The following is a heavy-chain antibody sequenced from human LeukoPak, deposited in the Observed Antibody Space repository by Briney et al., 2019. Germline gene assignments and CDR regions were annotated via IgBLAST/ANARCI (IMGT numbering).Heavy chain of an antibody. CDR2: ITWNSGSI. D-gene: IGHD3-22*01. J-gene: IGHJ3*02. Sequence: PGRSLRLSCAASGFTFDDYALHWVRQAPGKGLEWVSGITWNSGSIGYADSVKGRFTISRDNAKNSLYLQLNSLRAEDTALYYCAKDYYDSSGYPDAFDIWGQGTMVTVSS. CDR1: GFTFDDYA. V-gene: IGHV3-9*01. CDR3: AKDYYDSSGYPDAFDI.